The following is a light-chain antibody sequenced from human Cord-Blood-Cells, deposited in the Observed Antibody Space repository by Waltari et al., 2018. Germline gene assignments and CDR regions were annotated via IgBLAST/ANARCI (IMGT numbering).Light chain of an antibody. V-gene: IGKV1-39*01. CDR2: AAS. CDR1: QSISSH. CDR3: QQSYSTPYT. Sequence: DIQMPQSPSSLSASVGDRVPLTCPASQSISSHLNWYQQKPGKAPKLLIYAASSLQSGVPSRFSGSGSGTAFTITITSLQPEDFATYYCQQSYSTPYTFGQGTKLEIK. J-gene: IGKJ2*01.